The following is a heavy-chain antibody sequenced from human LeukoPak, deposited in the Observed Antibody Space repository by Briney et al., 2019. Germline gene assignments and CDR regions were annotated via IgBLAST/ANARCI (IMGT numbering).Heavy chain of an antibody. Sequence: PSQTLSLTCTVSGGSITSGSYYWSWMRPPAGKGLEWISRIYTSARTNYNPSINSPVTLSLDTSNNQFSLKLSSLTAAYTAFYFCARDDSLDFPDYQYYRDVWGKGTTVSVSS. CDR2: IYTSART. D-gene: IGHD3-3*01. CDR3: ARDDSLDFPDYQYYRDV. CDR1: GGSITSGSYY. J-gene: IGHJ6*03. V-gene: IGHV4-61*02.